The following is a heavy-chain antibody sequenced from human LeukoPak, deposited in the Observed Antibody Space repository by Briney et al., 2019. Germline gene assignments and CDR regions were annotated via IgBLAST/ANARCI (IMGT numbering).Heavy chain of an antibody. CDR2: ITRSNYI. CDR3: AELGIARIWVV. V-gene: IGHV3-21*01. D-gene: IGHD2-21*01. CDR1: GFPYSRHD. J-gene: IGHJ6*04. Sequence: PGGSVRLSCAASGFPYSRHDAMGPRHAPGKGLEWVSSITRSNYIYHPDSVKGRFTISRDNAKNSLYLQMNSLRAEDTAVYYCAELGIARIWVVWGKGTAVSISS.